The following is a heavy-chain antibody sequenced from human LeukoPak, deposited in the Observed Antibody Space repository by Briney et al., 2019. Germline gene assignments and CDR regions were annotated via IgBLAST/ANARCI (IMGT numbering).Heavy chain of an antibody. V-gene: IGHV5-51*01. J-gene: IGHJ4*02. Sequence: GESLKISCKGSGYSFPSYWIGWVGGRPGKGLEWMGIIYPGDSDTRYSPSFQGQVTISADKSISTAYLQWSGLKASDTAMYYCARQRSSGYIDYWGQGTLVTVSS. CDR3: ARQRSSGYIDY. D-gene: IGHD3-22*01. CDR1: GYSFPSYW. CDR2: IYPGDSDT.